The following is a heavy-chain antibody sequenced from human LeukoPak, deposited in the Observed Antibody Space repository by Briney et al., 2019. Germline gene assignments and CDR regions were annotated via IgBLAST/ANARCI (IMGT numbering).Heavy chain of an antibody. CDR1: GFTFSNYG. J-gene: IGHJ4*02. V-gene: IGHV3-23*01. CDR3: AKVATWTYFDS. D-gene: IGHD3/OR15-3a*01. CDR2: IGDSGVPT. Sequence: GGSLRLSCAVSGFTFSNYGMSWVRQAPGRGLEWVSSIGDSGVPTYYADSVKGRFTISRDNSQNTLYLQMNSLGADDTAVYYCAKVATWTYFDSWGQGTLVTVSS.